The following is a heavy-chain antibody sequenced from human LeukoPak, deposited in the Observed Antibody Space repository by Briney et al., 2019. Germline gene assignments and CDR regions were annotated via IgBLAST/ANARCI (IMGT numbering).Heavy chain of an antibody. V-gene: IGHV4-59*01. D-gene: IGHD1-26*01. Sequence: PSGTLSLTCTVSGGSISSYYWSWIRQPPGKGLEWIGFIYYSGSTNYNLSLKSRVTISVDTSKNQFSLKLSSVTAADTAVYYCARAGAYLRFDPWGQGTLVTVSS. J-gene: IGHJ5*02. CDR2: IYYSGST. CDR1: GGSISSYY. CDR3: ARAGAYLRFDP.